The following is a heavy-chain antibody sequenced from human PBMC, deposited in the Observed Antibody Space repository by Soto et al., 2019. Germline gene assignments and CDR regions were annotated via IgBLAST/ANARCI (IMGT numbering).Heavy chain of an antibody. Sequence: QITLKESGLTQVEPTQTLTLTCTFSGFSLTTYGVGVGWVRHPQGQSLEWLALVYWDDDKRYRPSLKSRLTSTRYTATDQVVLTMTNMDPVDTGTYYCAHRRRIDNLWSYGAFDYWGQGILGTVSS. CDR2: VYWDDDK. D-gene: IGHD4-17*01. CDR1: GFSLTTYGVG. V-gene: IGHV2-5*02. CDR3: AHRRRIDNLWSYGAFDY. J-gene: IGHJ4*02.